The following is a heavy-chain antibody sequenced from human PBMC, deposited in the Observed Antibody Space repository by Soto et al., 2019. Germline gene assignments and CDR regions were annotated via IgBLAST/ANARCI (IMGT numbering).Heavy chain of an antibody. CDR3: ARHRDSYGSGDFDY. CDR2: IYYSGST. D-gene: IGHD3-10*01. Sequence: PSETLSLTCTVSGGSISSYYWSWIRQPPGKGLEWIGYIYYSGSTNYNPSLKSRVTISVDTSKNQFSLKLNSVTAEDTAVYYCARHRDSYGSGDFDYWGQGTRVTVSS. CDR1: GGSISSYY. V-gene: IGHV4-59*08. J-gene: IGHJ4*02.